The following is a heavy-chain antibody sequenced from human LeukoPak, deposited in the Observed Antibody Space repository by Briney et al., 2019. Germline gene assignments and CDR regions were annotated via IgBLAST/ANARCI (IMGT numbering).Heavy chain of an antibody. CDR3: ARAMVRGVPLDY. CDR1: GSTFSDYY. CDR2: ISSSGSTI. Sequence: GGSLRLSCAASGSTFSDYYMSWIRQAPGKGLEWVSYISSSGSTIYYADSVKGRFTISRDNAKNSLYLQMNSLRAEDTAVYYCARAMVRGVPLDYWGQGTLVTVSS. J-gene: IGHJ4*02. D-gene: IGHD3-10*01. V-gene: IGHV3-11*01.